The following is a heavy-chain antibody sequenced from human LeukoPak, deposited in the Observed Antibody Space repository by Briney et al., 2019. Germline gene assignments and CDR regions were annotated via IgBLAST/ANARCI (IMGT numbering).Heavy chain of an antibody. D-gene: IGHD1-26*01. CDR3: ARVRIVGALVVFDY. Sequence: SETLSLTCTVSGGSISSSSYYWGWLRQPPGKGLEWIGSIYYSGSTYCNPSLKSRVTISVDTSKNQFSLKLSSVTAADTAVYYCARVRIVGALVVFDYWGQGTLVTVSS. V-gene: IGHV4-39*07. J-gene: IGHJ4*02. CDR2: IYYSGST. CDR1: GGSISSSSYY.